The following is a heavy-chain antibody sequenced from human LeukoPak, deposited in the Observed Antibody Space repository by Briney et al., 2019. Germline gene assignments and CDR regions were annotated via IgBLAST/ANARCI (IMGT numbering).Heavy chain of an antibody. V-gene: IGHV3-21*01. Sequence: GGTLRLSCAASGLTFSSYSMNWVRQAPGEGLGWVSSISSSSSYIYYADSVKGRFTISRDNAKNSLYLQMNSLRAEDTAVYYCARDNPPPLGPVPHLAFDIWGQGTMVTVSS. J-gene: IGHJ3*02. CDR1: GLTFSSYS. CDR2: ISSSSSYI. D-gene: IGHD7-27*01. CDR3: ARDNPPPLGPVPHLAFDI.